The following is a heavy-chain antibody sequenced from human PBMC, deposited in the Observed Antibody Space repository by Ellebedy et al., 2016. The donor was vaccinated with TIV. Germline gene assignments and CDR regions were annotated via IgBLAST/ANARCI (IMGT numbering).Heavy chain of an antibody. D-gene: IGHD5-18*01. CDR2: INHSGST. Sequence: SETLSLXXAVYGGSFSGYYWSWIRQPPGKGLEWIGEINHSGSTNYNPSLKSRVTISVDTSKNQFSLKLSSVTAADTAVYYCARGRPAMVTLYYYYYGMDVWGQGTTVTVSS. V-gene: IGHV4-34*01. CDR1: GGSFSGYY. CDR3: ARGRPAMVTLYYYYYGMDV. J-gene: IGHJ6*02.